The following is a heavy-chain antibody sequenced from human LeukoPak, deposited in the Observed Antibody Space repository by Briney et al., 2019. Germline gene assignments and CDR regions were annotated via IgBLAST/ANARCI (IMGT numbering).Heavy chain of an antibody. D-gene: IGHD3-22*01. CDR2: ISSSSSTI. V-gene: IGHV3-48*01. Sequence: PGGSLRLSCAASGFTFSRYTMNWVRQAPGKGLEWVSYISSSSSTIYYADSVKGRFTISRDNAKNTLYLQMNSLRAEDTAVYYCAKGTGYYDSSGPDPFYFDYWGQGTLVTVSS. J-gene: IGHJ4*02. CDR1: GFTFSRYT. CDR3: AKGTGYYDSSGPDPFYFDY.